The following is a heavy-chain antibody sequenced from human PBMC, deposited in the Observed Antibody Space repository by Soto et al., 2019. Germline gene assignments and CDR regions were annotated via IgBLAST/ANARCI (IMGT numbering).Heavy chain of an antibody. CDR1: GFIFSTSA. Sequence: DVQLLESEGGLVQPGGFLRLSCAGSGFIFSTSAMTWVRQAPGKGLEWVSSISDSGAGTYYADSVKGRFPVSRDNSKSTLYLQMNSLRAEDTAVYFCAKVRGSGSYHIFDYWGQGTLVTVSS. CDR3: AKVRGSGSYHIFDY. CDR2: ISDSGAGT. V-gene: IGHV3-23*01. J-gene: IGHJ4*02. D-gene: IGHD3-10*01.